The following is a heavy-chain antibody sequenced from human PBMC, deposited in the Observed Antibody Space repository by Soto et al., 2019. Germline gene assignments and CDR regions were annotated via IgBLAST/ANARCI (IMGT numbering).Heavy chain of an antibody. D-gene: IGHD1-26*01. V-gene: IGHV4-34*01. CDR2: INDSGST. J-gene: IGHJ6*02. CDR3: ARGLLRNYSYYYGMDV. Sequence: QVQLQQWGAGLLKPSETLSLTCAVYGGSFSGYYWSWIRQPPGKGLEWIGEINDSGSTNYNPSLKSRVTMSXXTXKXXFPLKLSSVTAADTAVYYCARGLLRNYSYYYGMDVWGQGTTVTVSS. CDR1: GGSFSGYY.